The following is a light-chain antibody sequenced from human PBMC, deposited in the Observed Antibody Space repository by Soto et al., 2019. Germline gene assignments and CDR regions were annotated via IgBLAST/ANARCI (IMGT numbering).Light chain of an antibody. CDR2: GAS. CDR1: QSVSSSY. V-gene: IGKV3-20*01. Sequence: EIVLTQSPGTLSLSPGERATLSCRASQSVSSSYLAWYQQKPGQAPRLLIYGASSRATGIPDRFSGSGSGTDFTLTIDSLQSEDFAIYFCQQYNNWPGTFGGGTKVEIK. CDR3: QQYNNWPGT. J-gene: IGKJ4*01.